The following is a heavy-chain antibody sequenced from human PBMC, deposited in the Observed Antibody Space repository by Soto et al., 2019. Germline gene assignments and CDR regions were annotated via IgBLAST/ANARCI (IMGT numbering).Heavy chain of an antibody. J-gene: IGHJ3*02. CDR2: INAGNGNT. D-gene: IGHD6-19*01. Sequence: QVQLVQSGAEVKKPGASVKVSCKASGYTFTSYAMHWVRQAPGQRLEWMGWINAGNGNTKYSQKFQGRVTITRDTSASTAYMELSSLRSDDTAVYYCARDVNLGIAVAGDAFDIWGQGTMVTVSS. CDR3: ARDVNLGIAVAGDAFDI. V-gene: IGHV1-3*01. CDR1: GYTFTSYA.